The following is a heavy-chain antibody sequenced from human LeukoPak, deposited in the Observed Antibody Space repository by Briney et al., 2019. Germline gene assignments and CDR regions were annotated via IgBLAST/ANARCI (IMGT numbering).Heavy chain of an antibody. CDR3: AKVKTDILIPDS. CDR1: GFTFSSYA. Sequence: GGSLRLSCAASGFTFSSYAMSWVRQAPGKGLEWVSAISGSGGSTYYADSVKGRFTISRDNSKNTLYLQMNSLTSADTAVYYCAKVKTDILIPDSWGQGTLVTVSS. J-gene: IGHJ4*02. V-gene: IGHV3-23*01. CDR2: ISGSGGST. D-gene: IGHD2-21*02.